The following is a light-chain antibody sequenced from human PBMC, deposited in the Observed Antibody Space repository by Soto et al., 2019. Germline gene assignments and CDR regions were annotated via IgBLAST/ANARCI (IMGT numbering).Light chain of an antibody. Sequence: QSVLTQPASVSGSPGQSITISCTGTSSDVGGYNYVSWYQQHPGKAPKLIIYEVSHRPSGASNHFSGYKSGNTASLTISGLQAEDEADYYCSSYTSTSTPCVFGTGTKVTAL. CDR2: EVS. V-gene: IGLV2-14*01. CDR1: SSDVGGYNY. CDR3: SSYTSTSTPCV. J-gene: IGLJ1*01.